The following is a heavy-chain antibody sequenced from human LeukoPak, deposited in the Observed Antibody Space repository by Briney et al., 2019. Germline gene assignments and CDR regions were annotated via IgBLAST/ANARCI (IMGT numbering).Heavy chain of an antibody. V-gene: IGHV4-30-2*01. D-gene: IGHD2-21*02. CDR3: ARANCGGDCSFDY. CDR1: GGSISSGGYY. Sequence: SQTLSLTCAVSGGSISSGGYYWSWIRQPPGKGLEWIGEINHSGSTNYNPSLKSRVTISVDTSKNQFSLKLSSVTAADTAVYYCARANCGGDCSFDYWGQGTLVTVSS. CDR2: INHSGST. J-gene: IGHJ4*02.